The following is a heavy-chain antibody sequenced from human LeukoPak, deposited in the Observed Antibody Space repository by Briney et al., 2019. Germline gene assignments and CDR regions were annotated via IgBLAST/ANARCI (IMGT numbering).Heavy chain of an antibody. CDR2: ISYDGSNK. CDR1: GFTLSSYA. D-gene: IGHD4-17*01. CDR3: ARDSDGESYYYYYYYMDV. V-gene: IGHV3-30*04. J-gene: IGHJ6*03. Sequence: GGSLRLSCAASGFTLSSYAMHWVRQAPGKGLEWVAVISYDGSNKYYADSVKGRFTISRDNSKNTLYLQMNSLRAEDTAVYYCARDSDGESYYYYYYYMDVWGKGTTVTVSS.